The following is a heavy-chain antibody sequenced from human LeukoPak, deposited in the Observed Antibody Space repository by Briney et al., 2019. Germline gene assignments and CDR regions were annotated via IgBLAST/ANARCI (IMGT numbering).Heavy chain of an antibody. CDR1: GGSFYNSYC. Sequence: SETLSLTCAVSGGSFYNSYCWTWVRQPPGKRPEWIGTIYSSEFTYYNPSLRSRVTISADTSKNLFSLRLSSVTAADTAVYYCSRGSDDYKLGNYWGLGTLVTVSS. J-gene: IGHJ4*02. CDR3: SRGSDDYKLGNY. V-gene: IGHV4-39*01. D-gene: IGHD5-24*01. CDR2: IYSSEFT.